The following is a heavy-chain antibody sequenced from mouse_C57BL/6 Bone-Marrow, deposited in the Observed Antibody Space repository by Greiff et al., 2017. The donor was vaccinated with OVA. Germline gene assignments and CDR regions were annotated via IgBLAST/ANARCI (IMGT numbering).Heavy chain of an antibody. Sequence: QVQLQQSGPELVKPGASVKISCKASGYTFTDYYINWVKQRPGQGLEWIGWIFPGSGSTYYNEKFKGKATLTVDKSSSTAYMLLSSLTSEDSAVYFCARRGYGNGGSWFAYWGQGTLVTVSA. CDR1: GYTFTDYY. J-gene: IGHJ3*01. D-gene: IGHD2-10*02. CDR3: ARRGYGNGGSWFAY. CDR2: IFPGSGST. V-gene: IGHV1-75*01.